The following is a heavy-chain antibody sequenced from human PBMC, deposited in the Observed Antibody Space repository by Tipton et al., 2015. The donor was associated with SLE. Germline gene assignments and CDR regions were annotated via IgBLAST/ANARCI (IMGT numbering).Heavy chain of an antibody. D-gene: IGHD1-14*01. Sequence: TLSLTCTVSGDSIRSSGYFWGWIRQPPGKGLEWIGSIYYSGSTYYNPSLKSRVTISVDTSKNQFSLKLSSVTAADTAVYYCARVRNLLDYWGQGTLVTVSS. CDR1: GDSIRSSGYF. J-gene: IGHJ4*02. CDR3: ARVRNLLDY. V-gene: IGHV4-39*07. CDR2: IYYSGST.